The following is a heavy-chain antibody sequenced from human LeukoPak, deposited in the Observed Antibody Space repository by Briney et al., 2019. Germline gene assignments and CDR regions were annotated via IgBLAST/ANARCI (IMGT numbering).Heavy chain of an antibody. CDR3: ARHAYGDSLSDY. CDR2: MKEDGSEK. V-gene: IGHV3-7*05. Sequence: GGSLRLSCVVSGFTLSSYWMSWVRQAPGKGMEWVANMKEDGSEKYYVDSVKGRFTISRDNAKKSLYLQMNSLRAEDTGVYFCARHAYGDSLSDYCGQGTLVTVSS. J-gene: IGHJ4*02. D-gene: IGHD4-17*01. CDR1: GFTLSSYW.